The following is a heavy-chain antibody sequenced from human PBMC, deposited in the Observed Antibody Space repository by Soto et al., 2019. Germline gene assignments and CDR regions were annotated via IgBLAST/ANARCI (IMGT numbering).Heavy chain of an antibody. CDR1: GYSIASGYY. CDR2: IYHAGSV. V-gene: IGHV4-38-2*01. CDR3: SCTFDYYVMAF. Sequence: SETLSLTCAVSGYSIASGYYWAWIRQSPGKGLEWIGSIYHAGSVYYNPSLNSRVAVSLDTSKNHFSLKLTSVTAADTAVYYCSCTFDYYVMAFPGQRTTVTGSS. J-gene: IGHJ6*02.